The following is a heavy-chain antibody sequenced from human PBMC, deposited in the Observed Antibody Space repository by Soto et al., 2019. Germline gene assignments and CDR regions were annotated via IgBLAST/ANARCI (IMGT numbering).Heavy chain of an antibody. V-gene: IGHV1-69*13. D-gene: IGHD1-1*01. Sequence: VASVKVSCKASGGSFSSYAISWVRQAPGQGLEWMGGIIPIFGTANYAQKFQGRVTITADESTSTAYMELSSLRSEDTAVYYCARDLNFLWPAWGQGTLVTVSS. CDR3: ARDLNFLWPA. CDR2: IIPIFGTA. J-gene: IGHJ5*02. CDR1: GGSFSSYA.